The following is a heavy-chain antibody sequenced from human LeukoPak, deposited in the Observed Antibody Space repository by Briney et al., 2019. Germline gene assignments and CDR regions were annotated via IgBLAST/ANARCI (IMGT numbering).Heavy chain of an antibody. Sequence: GGSLRLSCAASGLTFRNDAMSWVRQAPGKRLEWVSSISVSGGSAYYADSVKGRFTVSRDNSKNMLYLQMNSLRAEDSAVYYCAKDDSGVVMTAAYYKYYGMDVWGQGTTVTVSS. CDR2: ISVSGGSA. CDR3: AKDDSGVVMTAAYYKYYGMDV. V-gene: IGHV3-23*01. J-gene: IGHJ6*02. CDR1: GLTFRNDA. D-gene: IGHD2-21*02.